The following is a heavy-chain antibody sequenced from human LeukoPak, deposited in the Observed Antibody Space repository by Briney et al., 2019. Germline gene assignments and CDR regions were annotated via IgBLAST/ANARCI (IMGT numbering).Heavy chain of an antibody. CDR3: ARVNGVGATLDY. D-gene: IGHD1-26*01. J-gene: IGHJ4*02. V-gene: IGHV4-59*01. CDR1: GGSISSYY. Sequence: KPSETLSLTCTVSGGSISSYYWSWIRQPPGKGLEWIGYIYYSGSTNYNPSLKSRVTISVDTSKNQFSLKLSSVTAADTAVYYCARVNGVGATLDYWGQGTLVTVSS. CDR2: IYYSGST.